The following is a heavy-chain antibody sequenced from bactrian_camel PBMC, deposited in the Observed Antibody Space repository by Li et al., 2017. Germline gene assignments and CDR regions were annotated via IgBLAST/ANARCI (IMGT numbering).Heavy chain of an antibody. D-gene: IGHD4*01. V-gene: IGHV3S1*01. CDR1: VFPHSTKC. J-gene: IGHJ4*01. Sequence: HVQLVESGGGSAQPGGSLRLSCVASVFPHSTKCMGWFRQTPGQEREGVGFIYTVGDNAYYNESMEGRFTISQDKAKNTVYLQMDRLKPEDTATYYCAGVERERLCRWTEFSYWGQGTQVTVS. CDR3: AGVERERLCRWTEFSY. CDR2: IYTVGDNA.